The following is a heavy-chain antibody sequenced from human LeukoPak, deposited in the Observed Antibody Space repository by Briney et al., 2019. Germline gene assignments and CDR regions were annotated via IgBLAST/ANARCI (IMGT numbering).Heavy chain of an antibody. Sequence: GGSLRLSCAASGFTFDDYAMHWVRQAPGKGLEWVSGISWNSDSIGYADSVKGRFTISRDNAKNSLYLQMNSLRAEDMALYYCAKGYYYDSSGYYHDAFDIWGQGTMVTVSS. CDR2: ISWNSDSI. CDR3: AKGYYYDSSGYYHDAFDI. CDR1: GFTFDDYA. V-gene: IGHV3-9*03. J-gene: IGHJ3*02. D-gene: IGHD3-22*01.